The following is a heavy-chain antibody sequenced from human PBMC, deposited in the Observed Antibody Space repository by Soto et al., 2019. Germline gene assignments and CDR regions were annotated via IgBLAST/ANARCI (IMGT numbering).Heavy chain of an antibody. V-gene: IGHV4-4*02. CDR2: IYHSGST. Sequence: PSETLSLTCAVSSGSISSSNWWSWVRQPPGKGLEWIGEIYHSGSTNYNPSLKSRVTISVDKSKNQFSLKLSSVTAADTAVYYCATLTVTTYGTPNYFDYWGQGTLVTVSS. J-gene: IGHJ4*02. CDR3: ATLTVTTYGTPNYFDY. D-gene: IGHD4-17*01. CDR1: SGSISSSNW.